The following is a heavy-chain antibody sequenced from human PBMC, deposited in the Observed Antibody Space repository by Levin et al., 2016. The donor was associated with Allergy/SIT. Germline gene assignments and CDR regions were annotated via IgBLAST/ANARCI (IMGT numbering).Heavy chain of an antibody. CDR2: INPSGGST. J-gene: IGHJ4*02. V-gene: IGHV1-46*01. CDR3: ARDWGKIAGMVYGDFDY. Sequence: ASVKVSCKASGYTFTSYYMHWVRQAPGQGLEWMGIINPSGGSTSYAQKFQGRVTMTRDTSTSTVYMELSSLRSEDTAVYYCARDWGKIAGMVYGDFDYWGQGTLVTVSS. CDR1: GYTFTSYY. D-gene: IGHD3-16*01.